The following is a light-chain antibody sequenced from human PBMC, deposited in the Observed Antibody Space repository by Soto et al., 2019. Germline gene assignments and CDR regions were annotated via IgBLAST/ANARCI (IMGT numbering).Light chain of an antibody. CDR1: ESISSC. Sequence: DIPMTPSPSXXSASXGDKVTITRRASESISSCLAWYQQKPGKAPKXXVYDVSTLESGVPSRFSGSGSGTEFTLTISSLQPDDFATYYCQQYDSFSVTFGQGTKVDIK. CDR2: DVS. V-gene: IGKV1-5*01. CDR3: QQYDSFSVT. J-gene: IGKJ1*01.